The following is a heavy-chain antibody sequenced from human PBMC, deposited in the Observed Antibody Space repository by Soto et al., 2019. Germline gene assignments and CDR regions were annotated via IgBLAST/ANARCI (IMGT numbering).Heavy chain of an antibody. CDR2: ISSSSSTI. J-gene: IGHJ4*02. CDR1: GFTFSSYS. CDR3: ARASGQDDY. D-gene: IGHD3-10*01. Sequence: GGSLRLSCAASGFTFSSYSMNWVRQAPGKGLEWVSYISSSSSTIYYADSVKGRFTISRDNAKNSLYLQMNSLRAEDTAVYYCARASGQDDYWGQGTLVTVSS. V-gene: IGHV3-48*01.